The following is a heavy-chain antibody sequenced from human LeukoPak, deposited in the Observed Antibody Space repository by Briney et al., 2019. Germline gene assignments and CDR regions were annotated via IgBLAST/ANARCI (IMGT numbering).Heavy chain of an antibody. CDR2: ISGSGGST. D-gene: IGHD5-18*01. Sequence: GGSLRLSCAASGSTFSSYAMSWVRQAPGKGLEWVSAISGSGGSTYYADSVKGRFTISRDNSKNTLYLQMNSLRAEDTAVYYCAKARSGDTAMVGNYWGQGTLVTVSS. CDR1: GSTFSSYA. J-gene: IGHJ4*02. V-gene: IGHV3-23*01. CDR3: AKARSGDTAMVGNY.